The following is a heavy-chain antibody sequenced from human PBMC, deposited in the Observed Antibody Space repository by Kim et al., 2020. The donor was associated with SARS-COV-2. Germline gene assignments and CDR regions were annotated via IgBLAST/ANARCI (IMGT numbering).Heavy chain of an antibody. CDR2: ISGSGGST. V-gene: IGHV3-23*01. J-gene: IGHJ4*02. CDR3: AKDRLWYYYDSSGYYFDY. D-gene: IGHD3-22*01. Sequence: GGSLRLSCAASGFTFSSYAMSWVRQAPGKGLEWVSAISGSGGSTYYADSVKGRFTISRDNSKNTLYLQMNSLRAEDTAVYYCAKDRLWYYYDSSGYYFDYWGQGTLVTVSS. CDR1: GFTFSSYA.